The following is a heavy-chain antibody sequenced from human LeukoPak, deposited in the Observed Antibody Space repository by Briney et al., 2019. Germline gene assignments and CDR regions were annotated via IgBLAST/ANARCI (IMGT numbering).Heavy chain of an antibody. V-gene: IGHV4-39*01. D-gene: IGHD4-17*01. Sequence: SETLSLTCTVSGGSISSSSYYWGWIRQPPGKGLEWIGSIYYSGSTYYNPSLKSRVTISVDTSRNQFSLKLSSVTAADTAVYYCARSTLRFYYFDYWGQGTLVTVSS. J-gene: IGHJ4*02. CDR1: GGSISSSSYY. CDR2: IYYSGST. CDR3: ARSTLRFYYFDY.